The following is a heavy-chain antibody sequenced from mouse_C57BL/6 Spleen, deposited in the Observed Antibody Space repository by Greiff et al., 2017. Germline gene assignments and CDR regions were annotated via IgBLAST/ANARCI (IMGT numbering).Heavy chain of an antibody. J-gene: IGHJ2*01. CDR1: GYSFTDYN. V-gene: IGHV1-39*01. CDR3: ARGASWDYFDY. CDR2: ITPNYGTT. D-gene: IGHD6-1*01. Sequence: VQLQQSGPELVKPGASVKISCKASGYSFTDYNMNWVKQSNGKSLEWIGVITPNYGTTSYNQKFKGKDTLTVDQSSSTAYMHLNSLTSEDSAVDYCARGASWDYFDYWGQGTTLTVSS.